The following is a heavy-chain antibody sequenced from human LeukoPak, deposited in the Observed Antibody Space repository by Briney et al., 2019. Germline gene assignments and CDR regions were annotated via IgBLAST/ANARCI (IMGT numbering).Heavy chain of an antibody. V-gene: IGHV3-23*01. CDR1: GFTFSSYA. D-gene: IGHD3-10*01. CDR3: ANSENYDLGSYYTKEYYYYYGMDV. Sequence: GGSLRLSCAASGFTFSSYAMSWVRQAPGKGLEWVSAISGSGGSTYYADSVKGRFTISRDNSKNTLYLQMNSLRAEDTAVYYCANSENYDLGSYYTKEYYYYYGMDVWGQGTTVTVSS. J-gene: IGHJ6*02. CDR2: ISGSGGST.